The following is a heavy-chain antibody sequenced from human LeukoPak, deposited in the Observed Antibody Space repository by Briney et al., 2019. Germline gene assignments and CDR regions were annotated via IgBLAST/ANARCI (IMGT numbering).Heavy chain of an antibody. V-gene: IGHV3-23*01. J-gene: IGHJ4*02. CDR2: LSGSGGNT. CDR1: GITFSSYA. Sequence: GGSLRLSCAASGITFSSYAMSWVRQAPGKGLEWVSALSGSGGNTYYADSVKGRFTISRDNSKNTLYLQMNSLRAEDTAVYHCAKRYAVEYYFDYWGQGTLVTVSS. CDR3: AKRYAVEYYFDY. D-gene: IGHD6-19*01.